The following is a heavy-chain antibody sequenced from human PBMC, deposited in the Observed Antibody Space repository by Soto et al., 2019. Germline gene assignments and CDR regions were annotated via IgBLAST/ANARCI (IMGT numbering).Heavy chain of an antibody. D-gene: IGHD2-2*01. Sequence: GGSLRLSCAASGFTFSSYDMHWVRQVTGKGLERVSSIGTAGDTYYPGSVKVRFTISRENAKNSFYLQMNSLRVEDTAVYYCARDLLGGKDCSSTSCHQGFWFDPWGQGTLVTVSS. CDR3: ARDLLGGKDCSSTSCHQGFWFDP. V-gene: IGHV3-13*01. CDR1: GFTFSSYD. J-gene: IGHJ5*02. CDR2: IGTAGDT.